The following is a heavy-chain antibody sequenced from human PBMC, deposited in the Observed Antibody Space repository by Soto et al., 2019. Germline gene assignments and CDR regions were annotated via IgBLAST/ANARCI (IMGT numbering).Heavy chain of an antibody. J-gene: IGHJ4*02. CDR1: GGTFSSYT. V-gene: IGHV1-69*02. CDR3: ASGRSCSGGSCWAD. D-gene: IGHD2-15*01. Sequence: SVKVSCKASGGTFSSYTISWVRQAPGQGLEWMGRIIPILGIANYAQKFQGRVTITADKSTSTAYMELSSLRSEDTAVYYCASGRSCSGGSCWADWGQGTLVTVSS. CDR2: IIPILGIA.